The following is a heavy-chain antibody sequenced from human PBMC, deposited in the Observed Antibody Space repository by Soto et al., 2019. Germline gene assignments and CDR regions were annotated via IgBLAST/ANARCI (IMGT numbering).Heavy chain of an antibody. V-gene: IGHV1-46*01. J-gene: IGHJ4*02. CDR2: INPSGGST. Sequence: VASVKVSCKASGYTFTSYYMHWVRQAPGQGLEWMGIINPSGGSTSYAQKFQGRVTMTRDTSTSTVYMELSSLRSEDTAVYYCARVAVDTAMVLYYFDYWGQGTLVTVSS. CDR3: ARVAVDTAMVLYYFDY. D-gene: IGHD5-18*01. CDR1: GYTFTSYY.